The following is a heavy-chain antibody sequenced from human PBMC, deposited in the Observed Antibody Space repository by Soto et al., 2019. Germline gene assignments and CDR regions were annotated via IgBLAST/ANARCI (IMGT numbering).Heavy chain of an antibody. CDR1: GGSISSSY. Sequence: SETLSLTCTVSGGSISSSYWSWFRQPPGKGLEWVAYIYYTGSTSYNPSLKSRATISIDTSKDHFSLKLSSVTAADTAVYYCVRGRGSISSQVDCWGQGTLVTVSS. CDR2: IYYTGST. CDR3: VRGRGSISSQVDC. V-gene: IGHV4-59*01. J-gene: IGHJ4*02. D-gene: IGHD6-6*01.